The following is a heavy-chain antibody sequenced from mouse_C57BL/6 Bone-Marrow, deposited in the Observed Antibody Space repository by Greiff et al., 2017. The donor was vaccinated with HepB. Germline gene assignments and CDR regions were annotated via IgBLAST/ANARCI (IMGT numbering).Heavy chain of an antibody. Sequence: EVQVVESGGGLVQPGGSLKLSCAASGFTFSDYGMAWVRQAPRKGPEWVAFISNLAYSIYYADTVTGRFTISRENAKNTLYLEMSSLRSEDTAMYYCARSWYYGSSPWFAYWGQGTLVTVSA. CDR1: GFTFSDYG. D-gene: IGHD1-1*01. V-gene: IGHV5-15*01. CDR3: ARSWYYGSSPWFAY. J-gene: IGHJ3*01. CDR2: ISNLAYSI.